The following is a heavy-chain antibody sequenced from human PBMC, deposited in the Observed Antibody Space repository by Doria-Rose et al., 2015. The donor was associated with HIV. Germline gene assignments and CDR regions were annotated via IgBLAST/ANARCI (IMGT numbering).Heavy chain of an antibody. CDR2: IFSDDER. D-gene: IGHD6-13*01. J-gene: IGHJ4*02. V-gene: IGHV2-26*01. CDR1: GVSLSSPGMG. Sequence: QVTLKESGPVLVKPTETLTLTCTVSGVSLSSPGMGVSWIRQPPGKALEWLANIFSDDERSYKTSLKSRPTISRGTSKSRVVLTMTDMDPVDTATYYCARIKSSRWYHKYYFDFWGQGTLVIVPA. CDR3: ARIKSSRWYHKYYFDF.